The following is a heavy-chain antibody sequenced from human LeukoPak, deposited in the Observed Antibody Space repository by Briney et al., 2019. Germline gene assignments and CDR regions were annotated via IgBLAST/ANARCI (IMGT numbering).Heavy chain of an antibody. J-gene: IGHJ4*02. CDR1: GGSISSSSYY. CDR2: IYYSGST. CDR3: ARLNDYGDYVAH. D-gene: IGHD4-17*01. V-gene: IGHV4-39*01. Sequence: SETPSLTCTVSGGSISSSSYYWGWIRQPPGKGLEWIGNIYYSGSTYYNPSLKSRVTISEDTSKNQFSLKLSSVTAADTAVYYCARLNDYGDYVAHWGQGTLVTVSS.